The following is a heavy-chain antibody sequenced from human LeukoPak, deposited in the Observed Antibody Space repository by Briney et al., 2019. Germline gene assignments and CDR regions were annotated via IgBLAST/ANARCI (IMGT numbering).Heavy chain of an antibody. D-gene: IGHD6-13*01. CDR2: INSDGSST. J-gene: IGHJ4*02. Sequence: GGSLRLSCVASGFTFSSYWMHWVRQAPGKGLVWVSRINSDGSSTSYADSVKGRFTISRDNAKNTLYLQMNSLRAEDTAVYYCARVIPWQRAAEDYWGQGTLVTVSS. CDR1: GFTFSSYW. V-gene: IGHV3-74*01. CDR3: ARVIPWQRAAEDY.